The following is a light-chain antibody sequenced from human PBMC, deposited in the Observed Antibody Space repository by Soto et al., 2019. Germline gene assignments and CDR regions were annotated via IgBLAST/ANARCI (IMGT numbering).Light chain of an antibody. CDR3: QQYNNWPYT. Sequence: EIVMTQSPDTLSVSPGERATLSCRASQSVSSNLAWYQQKPGQAPRLLIFGASTRATGIPARFSGSGSGTEFTLTISSLQSEDFAVYHCQQYNNWPYTFGQGTTLDI. CDR1: QSVSSN. CDR2: GAS. V-gene: IGKV3-15*01. J-gene: IGKJ2*01.